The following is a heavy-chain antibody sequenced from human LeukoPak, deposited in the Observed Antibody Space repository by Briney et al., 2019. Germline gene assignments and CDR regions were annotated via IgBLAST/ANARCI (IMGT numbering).Heavy chain of an antibody. D-gene: IGHD2-15*01. CDR1: GYTFTGYY. CDR2: IYANSGGT. CDR3: ARVGYCSGGTCYHPWFDP. V-gene: IGHV1-2*02. J-gene: IGHJ5*02. Sequence: GASVKVSCKASGYTFTGYYIHWVRQAPGQGLEWMGWIYANSGGTSYAQKFQGRVTMTRDTSINTAYMELTRLRSDDTAVYFCARVGYCSGGTCYHPWFDPWGQGTLVTVSS.